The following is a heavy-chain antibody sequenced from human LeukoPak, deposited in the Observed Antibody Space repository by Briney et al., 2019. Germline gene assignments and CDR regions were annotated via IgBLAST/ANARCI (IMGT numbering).Heavy chain of an antibody. V-gene: IGHV3-23*01. CDR1: GFTFSSYA. CDR3: VREGPRGLAFDI. Sequence: PGGSLRLSCAASGFTFSSYAMSWVRQAPGKGLEWVSAISASGGSTFYADSVKGRFTISRDNSKNTLYLQMNGLRVEDTAVYYCVREGPRGLAFDIWGQGTMVTVSS. CDR2: ISASGGST. J-gene: IGHJ3*02.